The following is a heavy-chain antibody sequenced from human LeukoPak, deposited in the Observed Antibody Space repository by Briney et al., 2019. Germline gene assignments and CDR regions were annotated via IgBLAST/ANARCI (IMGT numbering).Heavy chain of an antibody. CDR2: ISGSGGST. CDR3: AKDYSGETYDSSGFDY. D-gene: IGHD3-22*01. Sequence: GGSLRLSCAASGFTFSSYAMSWVRQAPGKGLEWVSAISGSGGSTYYADSVKGRFTISRDNSKNTLYLQMNSLRAEDTAVYYCAKDYSGETYDSSGFDYWGQGTLVTVSS. CDR1: GFTFSSYA. V-gene: IGHV3-23*01. J-gene: IGHJ4*02.